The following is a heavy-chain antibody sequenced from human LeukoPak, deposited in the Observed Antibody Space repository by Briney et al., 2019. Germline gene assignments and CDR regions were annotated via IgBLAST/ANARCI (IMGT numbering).Heavy chain of an antibody. CDR1: GFTFGRYA. V-gene: IGHV3-30-3*01. CDR3: ARAQRVTMIEVVISAFDI. J-gene: IGHJ3*02. Sequence: GGSLRLSCAASGFTFGRYAMYWVRQAPGKGLEWVAVISFDGSKKHYADSVRGRITISRDNSKNTLYLQMTSLRTEDTAVYYCARAQRVTMIEVVISAFDIWGQGTLVSVSS. D-gene: IGHD3-22*01. CDR2: ISFDGSKK.